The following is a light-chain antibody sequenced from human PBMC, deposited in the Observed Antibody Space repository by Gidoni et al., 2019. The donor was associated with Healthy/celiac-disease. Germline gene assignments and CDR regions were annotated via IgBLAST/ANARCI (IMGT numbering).Light chain of an antibody. CDR3: QQYDNLPPNT. Sequence: DIQMTQTPSSLSASVGDRVTITCQASQDISNYLNWYQQKPGKAPKLLIYDASNLETGVPSRFSGSGSGTDFTFTISSLQPEDIATYYCQQYDNLPPNTFXHXTRLXIK. CDR1: QDISNY. V-gene: IGKV1-33*01. J-gene: IGKJ5*01. CDR2: DAS.